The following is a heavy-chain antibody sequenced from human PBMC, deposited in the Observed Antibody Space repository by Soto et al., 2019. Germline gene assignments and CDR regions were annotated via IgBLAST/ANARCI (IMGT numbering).Heavy chain of an antibody. D-gene: IGHD3-22*01. CDR2: ISGSGGST. Sequence: GGSLRLSCAASGFTFSSYAMSWVRQAPGKGLEWVSGISGSGGSTYYAGSVKGRFTISRDNSKNTLYLQMNTLRAEDTAVYHCAKVPVYYFDSSGSRALDIWGQGTMVTVSS. CDR1: GFTFSSYA. V-gene: IGHV3-23*01. J-gene: IGHJ3*02. CDR3: AKVPVYYFDSSGSRALDI.